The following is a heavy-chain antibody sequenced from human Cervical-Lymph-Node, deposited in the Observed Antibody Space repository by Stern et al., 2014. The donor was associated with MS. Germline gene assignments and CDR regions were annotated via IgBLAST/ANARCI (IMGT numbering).Heavy chain of an antibody. V-gene: IGHV3-11*01. J-gene: IGHJ3*02. CDR3: ARVNFGEVITDDAFDI. D-gene: IGHD3-3*01. CDR2: IGYSGFTI. Sequence: VQLVESGGGLVKPGGSLRLSCAASGFTFSDYYMTWIRQAPGKGLEWVSYIGYSGFTIYYADSVKGRFTISRDNAKNSLYLQMNSLRAEDTAVYFCARVNFGEVITDDAFDIWGQGTMVTVSS. CDR1: GFTFSDYY.